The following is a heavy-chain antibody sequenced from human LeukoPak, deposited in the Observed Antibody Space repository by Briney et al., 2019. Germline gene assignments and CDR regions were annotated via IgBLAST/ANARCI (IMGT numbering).Heavy chain of an antibody. CDR3: TTDPSGYDILTGPPTNDY. D-gene: IGHD3-9*01. Sequence: GGSLRLSCAASGFTFSSYSMNWVRQAPGKGLEWVSSISSSSSYIYYADSVKGRFTISRDNAKNSLYLQMNSLKTGDTAVYYCTTDPSGYDILTGPPTNDYWGQGTLVTVSS. J-gene: IGHJ4*02. V-gene: IGHV3-21*03. CDR1: GFTFSSYS. CDR2: ISSSSSYI.